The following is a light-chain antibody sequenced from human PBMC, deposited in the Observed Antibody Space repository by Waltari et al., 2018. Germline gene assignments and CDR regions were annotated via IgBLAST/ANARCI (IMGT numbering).Light chain of an antibody. CDR3: QQYDSTPLA. J-gene: IGKJ4*01. CDR2: WAS. CDR1: PSVLYSSNNKNY. V-gene: IGKV4-1*01. Sequence: DIVMTQSPDSLAVSLGERATINCKSSPSVLYSSNNKNYLAWYQQKPGQPPKLRIYWASTRESGVPDRFSGRGSGTDFTLTISSLQAEDVAVYYCQQYDSTPLAFGGGTKVEIK.